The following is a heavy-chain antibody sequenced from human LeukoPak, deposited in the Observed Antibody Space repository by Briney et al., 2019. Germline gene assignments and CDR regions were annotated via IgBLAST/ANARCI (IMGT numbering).Heavy chain of an antibody. CDR3: TRDYSGSRNYYYYYGMHV. D-gene: IGHD3-10*01. CDR1: EFTFSSYW. J-gene: IGHJ6*02. CDR2: IKQDGSEK. Sequence: PGGSLRLSCVASEFTFSSYWMNWVRQAPGKGLEWVANIKQDGSEKYYVDSVKGRFTISRDNAKNSLYLQMNSLTAEDTAAYYCTRDYSGSRNYYYYYGMHVWGQGTTVTVSS. V-gene: IGHV3-7*01.